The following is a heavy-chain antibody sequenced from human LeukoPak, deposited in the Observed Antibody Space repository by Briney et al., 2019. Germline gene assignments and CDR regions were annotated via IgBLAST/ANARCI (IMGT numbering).Heavy chain of an antibody. J-gene: IGHJ4*02. CDR1: GFTFDDYG. CDR3: ATSLAVAGPNDY. CDR2: INWNGGST. Sequence: GGSLRLSCAASGFTFDDYGMSWVRQAPGKGLGWVSGINWNGGSTGYAGSVKGRFTISRDNAKNSLYLQMNSLRAEDTALYYCATSLAVAGPNDYWGQGTLVTVSS. V-gene: IGHV3-20*04. D-gene: IGHD6-19*01.